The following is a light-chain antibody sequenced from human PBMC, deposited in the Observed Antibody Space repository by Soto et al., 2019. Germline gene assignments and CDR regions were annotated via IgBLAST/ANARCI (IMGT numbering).Light chain of an antibody. V-gene: IGLV2-14*01. Sequence: QSALTQPASVSGSPGQSITISCTGTSSDVGGYNYVSWYQQHPGKAPKLMIYEVNNRPSGVSNRFSGSKSGSTASLTISGIQAEDEADYYCSSYRGTSTLVFGGGTKLTVL. J-gene: IGLJ3*02. CDR2: EVN. CDR1: SSDVGGYNY. CDR3: SSYRGTSTLV.